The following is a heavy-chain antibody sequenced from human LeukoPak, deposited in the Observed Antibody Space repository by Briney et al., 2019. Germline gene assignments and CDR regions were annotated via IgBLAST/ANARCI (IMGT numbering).Heavy chain of an antibody. Sequence: SETLSLTCSVSGGSVSSYYWSWIRQSPGKGLEWIGYIHNSGRTNYNPSLKSRVTGFVDTSKNQFSLKLSSVTAADTAVYYCARQKYYYDSSGEVNWFDPWGQGTLVTVSS. D-gene: IGHD3-22*01. CDR2: IHNSGRT. J-gene: IGHJ5*02. CDR3: ARQKYYYDSSGEVNWFDP. CDR1: GGSVSSYY. V-gene: IGHV4-59*08.